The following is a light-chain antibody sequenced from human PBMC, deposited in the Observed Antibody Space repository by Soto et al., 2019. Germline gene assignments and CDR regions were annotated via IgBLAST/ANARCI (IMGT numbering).Light chain of an antibody. CDR1: QSILYSSNNKNY. J-gene: IGKJ3*01. CDR3: QQYYSTPS. V-gene: IGKV4-1*01. CDR2: WAS. Sequence: DIVMTQSPDSLAVSLGERATINCKSSQSILYSSNNKNYLAWYQQKPGQPPKLFIYWASIRQSGVPDRFSGSGSGTDFTLTISSLQAEDVAVYYCQQYYSTPSFGPGAKVDIK.